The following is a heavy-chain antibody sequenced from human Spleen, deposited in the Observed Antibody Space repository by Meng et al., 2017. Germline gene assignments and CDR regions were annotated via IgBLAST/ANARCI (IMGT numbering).Heavy chain of an antibody. D-gene: IGHD6-19*01. V-gene: IGHV3-30*01. CDR3: ARDGEAVAGDDAEYFQH. Sequence: GESLKISCAASGFTFSSYAMHRVRQAPGKGLEWVAVISYDGSNKYYVDSVRGRFSISRDNSKNTVYLQMNSLRAEDTAIYYCARDGEAVAGDDAEYFQHWGQGTLVTVSS. CDR2: ISYDGSNK. CDR1: GFTFSSYA. J-gene: IGHJ1*01.